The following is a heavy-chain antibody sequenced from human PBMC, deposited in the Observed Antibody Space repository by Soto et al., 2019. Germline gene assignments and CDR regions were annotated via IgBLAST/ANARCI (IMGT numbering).Heavy chain of an antibody. V-gene: IGHV3-30-3*01. CDR1: GFTFSSYA. CDR3: AREGRCSGGSCYSFYYGMDV. Sequence: QVQLVESGGGVVQPGRSLRLSCAASGFTFSSYAMHWVRQAPGKGLEWVAVISYDGSNKYYADSVKGRFTISRDNSKNTLYLQMNSLRAEDTAVYCCAREGRCSGGSCYSFYYGMDVW. CDR2: ISYDGSNK. J-gene: IGHJ6*01. D-gene: IGHD2-15*01.